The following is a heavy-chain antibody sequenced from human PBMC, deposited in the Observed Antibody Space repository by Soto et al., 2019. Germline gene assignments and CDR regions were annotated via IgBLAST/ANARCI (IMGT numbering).Heavy chain of an antibody. V-gene: IGHV1-46*01. J-gene: IGHJ1*01. Sequence: SVKVSCEASGYSFTSYYMHWVRQAPGQGLEWMGIINPSGGSTSYAQKFQGRVTMTRDTSTSTVYMELSSLRSEDTAVYYCARDASIAAAGSPEYFQHWGQGTLVTVS. CDR3: ARDASIAAAGSPEYFQH. CDR1: GYSFTSYY. D-gene: IGHD6-13*01. CDR2: INPSGGST.